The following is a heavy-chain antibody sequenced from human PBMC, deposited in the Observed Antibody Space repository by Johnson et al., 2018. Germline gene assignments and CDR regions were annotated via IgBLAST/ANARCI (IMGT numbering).Heavy chain of an antibody. D-gene: IGHD6-6*01. CDR2: IRSKANSYAT. J-gene: IGHJ6*03. V-gene: IGHV3-73*01. CDR1: GFTFSGSA. CDR3: TTWRSSSPYYYYYYMDV. Sequence: VQLVESGGGLVQPGGSLKLSCAASGFTFSGSAMHWVRQASGKGLEWVGRIRSKANSYATAYAASVKGRFTISRDDSKNTAYLQMNRLKTEDTAVYYCTTWRSSSPYYYYYYMDVWGKGTTVTVSS.